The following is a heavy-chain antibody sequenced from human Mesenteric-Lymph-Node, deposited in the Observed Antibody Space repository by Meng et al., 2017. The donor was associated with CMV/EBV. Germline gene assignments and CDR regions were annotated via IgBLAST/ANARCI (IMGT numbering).Heavy chain of an antibody. CDR1: GFTFSSFW. Sequence: GESLKISCEASGFTFSSFWMHWVRQAPGKGLVWVSRINSDGSSISYADSVKGRFSISRDNSKNTLYLQMNSLRAEDTAVYYCARTLYYDVLTGYYAPYYYYGMDVWGQGTTVTVSS. CDR3: ARTLYYDVLTGYYAPYYYYGMDV. V-gene: IGHV3-74*01. CDR2: INSDGSSI. D-gene: IGHD3-9*01. J-gene: IGHJ6*02.